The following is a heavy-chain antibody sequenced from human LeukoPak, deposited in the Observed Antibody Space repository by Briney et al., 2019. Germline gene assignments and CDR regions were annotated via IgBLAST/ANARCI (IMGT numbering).Heavy chain of an antibody. CDR1: GXSVSSGSDY. V-gene: IGHV4-61*01. J-gene: IGHJ4*02. CDR3: ARGRSGSYHSPFDY. D-gene: IGHD1-26*01. CDR2: IYYSGST. Sequence: SETLSLTCIVSGXSVSSGSDYWSWIRQPPGKGLEWIGYIYYSGSTNYNPSLKSRVTISVDTSKNQFSLKLDSVTAADTAVYYCARGRSGSYHSPFDYWGQGTLVTVSS.